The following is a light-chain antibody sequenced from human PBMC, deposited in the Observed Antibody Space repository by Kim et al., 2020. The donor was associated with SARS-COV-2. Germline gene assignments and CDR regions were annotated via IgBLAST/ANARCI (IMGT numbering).Light chain of an antibody. CDR3: QQRIKWPRT. CDR2: DAS. CDR1: DSVSNY. V-gene: IGKV3-11*01. J-gene: IGKJ1*01. Sequence: LAPGDRATLSCWTSDSVSNYLAWYQQKPGQPPRLLIYDASNRAPGIPARFSGSGSGSAFTLTISSLEPEDFAVYYCQQRIKWPRTFGQGTRVDIK.